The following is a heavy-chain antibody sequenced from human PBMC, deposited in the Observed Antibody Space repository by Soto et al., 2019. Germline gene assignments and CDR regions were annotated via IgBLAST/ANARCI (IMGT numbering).Heavy chain of an antibody. V-gene: IGHV1-69*06. D-gene: IGHD4-17*01. J-gene: IGHJ5*02. CDR2: IIPIFDKA. CDR1: GATFTSYG. Sequence: QVQLVQSGAEVRKPGSSVKVSCKGSGATFTSYGVIWVRQAPGQGLEWMGGIIPIFDKANYARKFQARLTITADKSTSTAFMELRRLTSEDTAVYYCARAGIYSDFFTGAQDPGGQGTLVTVSS. CDR3: ARAGIYSDFFTGAQDP.